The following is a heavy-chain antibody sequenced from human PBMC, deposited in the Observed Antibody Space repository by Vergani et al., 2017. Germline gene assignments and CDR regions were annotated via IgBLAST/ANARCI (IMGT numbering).Heavy chain of an antibody. CDR3: TTVRYFHDAFDI. Sequence: EVQLVESGGGLVKPGGSLRLSCAASGFTFSNAWMSWVRQAPGKGLEWVGRIKSKTDGGTTDYAAPVKGRFTISRNDSKNTLYLQMNSLKTEDTAVYYCTTVRYFHDAFDIWGQGTMVTVSS. D-gene: IGHD1-1*01. V-gene: IGHV3-15*01. J-gene: IGHJ3*02. CDR2: IKSKTDGGTT. CDR1: GFTFSNAW.